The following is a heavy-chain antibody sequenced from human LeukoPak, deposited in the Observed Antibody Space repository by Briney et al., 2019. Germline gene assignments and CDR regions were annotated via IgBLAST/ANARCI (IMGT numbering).Heavy chain of an antibody. Sequence: SETLSLTCTVSGGSIIIYHWSWIRQPPGKGLEWIGHIFYSGSTNYNPSLKSRVTISVDTSNNQFSLKLSSVTAAGTAIYYWARDTPSGGPNLPDAFDIWGLGTMVTVSS. CDR1: GGSIIIYH. D-gene: IGHD2-15*01. CDR3: ARDTPSGGPNLPDAFDI. V-gene: IGHV4-59*01. J-gene: IGHJ3*02. CDR2: IFYSGST.